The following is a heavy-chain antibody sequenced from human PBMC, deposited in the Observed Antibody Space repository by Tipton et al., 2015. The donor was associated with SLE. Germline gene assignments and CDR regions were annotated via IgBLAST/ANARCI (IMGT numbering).Heavy chain of an antibody. D-gene: IGHD4-23*01. CDR2: IRYDRSNK. CDR3: AKDLAVVKAWFDP. CDR1: GFTFSNYG. J-gene: IGHJ5*02. Sequence: GSLRLSCAASGFTFSNYGMHWVRQAPGKGLEWVAFIRYDRSNKYYADSVKGRFTISRDNSKNTLYLQMNSLRAEDTAVYYCAKDLAVVKAWFDPWGQGTLVTVSS. V-gene: IGHV3-30*02.